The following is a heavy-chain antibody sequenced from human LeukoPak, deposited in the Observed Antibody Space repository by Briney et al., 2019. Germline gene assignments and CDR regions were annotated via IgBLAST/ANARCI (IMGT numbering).Heavy chain of an antibody. Sequence: SVKVSCKASGGTFSSYAISWVRQAPGQGLEWMGRIIPILGIANYAQKFQGRVTITADKSTSTAYMELSSLRSEDAAVYYCARNGVGFDYYDSSGYRNPFDYWGQGTLVTVSS. J-gene: IGHJ4*02. CDR1: GGTFSSYA. V-gene: IGHV1-69*04. CDR3: ARNGVGFDYYDSSGYRNPFDY. D-gene: IGHD3-22*01. CDR2: IIPILGIA.